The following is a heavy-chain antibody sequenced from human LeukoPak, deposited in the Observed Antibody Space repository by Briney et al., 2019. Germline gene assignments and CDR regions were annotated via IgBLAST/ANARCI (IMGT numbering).Heavy chain of an antibody. Sequence: GGSLRLSCAASGFTFSSYSMNWVRQAPGKGLEWVSSISSSSSYIYYADSVKGRFTISRDNSKNTLYLQMNTLRSEDTAVYYCARVRMVGSTYDAFDIWGQGTVVTVSS. CDR1: GFTFSSYS. D-gene: IGHD1-26*01. V-gene: IGHV3-21*01. J-gene: IGHJ3*02. CDR3: ARVRMVGSTYDAFDI. CDR2: ISSSSSYI.